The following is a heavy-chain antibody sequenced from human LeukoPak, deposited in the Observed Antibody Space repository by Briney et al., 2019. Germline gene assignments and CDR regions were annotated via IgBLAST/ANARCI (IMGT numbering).Heavy chain of an antibody. CDR2: ISSSSGTI. CDR1: GFTFSTYS. J-gene: IGHJ4*02. V-gene: IGHV3-48*02. Sequence: AGGSLRLSCAASGFTFSTYSMNWVRQAPGKGLEWVSYISSSSGTIYYAVSVKGRFTISRDNAKNSLYLQMSSLRDEDTAVYYCARTLSLDYWGQGTPVTVSS. CDR3: ARTLSLDY.